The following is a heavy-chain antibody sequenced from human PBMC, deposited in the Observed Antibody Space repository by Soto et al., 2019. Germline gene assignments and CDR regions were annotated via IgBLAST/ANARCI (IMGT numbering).Heavy chain of an antibody. J-gene: IGHJ6*02. CDR1: GDRVSSNSAA. D-gene: IGHD3-3*01. Sequence: SRTLSLTCAISGDRVSSNSAAWNWIRQSPSRGLEWLGRTYYRSKWYIDYALSVKSRITINPDTTKNQLSLQLDSVTPEDTAVYYGARARDYDAWSGYTSQYYYYGMDVWGQGTTVTVSS. V-gene: IGHV6-1*01. CDR2: TYYRSKWYI. CDR3: ARARDYDAWSGYTSQYYYYGMDV.